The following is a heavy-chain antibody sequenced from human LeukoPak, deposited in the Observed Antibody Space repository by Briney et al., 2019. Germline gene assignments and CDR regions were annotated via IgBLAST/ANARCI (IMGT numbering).Heavy chain of an antibody. V-gene: IGHV3-21*01. CDR3: ARDPTADDY. CDR2: TTSVSSYK. CDR1: GFTFSNYA. D-gene: IGHD2-2*01. Sequence: GGSLRLSCKASGFTFSNYAMNWVRQAPGKGLEWVSSTTSVSSYKYYADSVKGRFTISRDNAKNSLFLQMNSLRAEDTAIYYCARDPTADDYWGQGTLVTVSS. J-gene: IGHJ4*02.